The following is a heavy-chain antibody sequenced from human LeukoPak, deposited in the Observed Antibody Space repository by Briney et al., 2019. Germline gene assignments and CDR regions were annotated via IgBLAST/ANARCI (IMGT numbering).Heavy chain of an antibody. CDR3: SRGGGYGDY. Sequence: SETLSLTCTVSGAPITSYHYNWIRQSAGKGLEWIGRIHTNGGTDYRPSLNSRVTMSVDTSKKQISLKSTSVTAADTAVYFCSRGGGYGDYWGQGILVTVSS. CDR1: GAPITSYH. V-gene: IGHV4-4*07. D-gene: IGHD5-12*01. J-gene: IGHJ4*02. CDR2: IHTNGGT.